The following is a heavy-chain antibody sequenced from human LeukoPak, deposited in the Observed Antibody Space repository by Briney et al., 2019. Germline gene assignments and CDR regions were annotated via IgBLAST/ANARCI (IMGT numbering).Heavy chain of an antibody. D-gene: IGHD6-13*01. V-gene: IGHV3-23*01. CDR1: GFSFSSYA. CDR3: ARDLMGIAYRGAFYY. Sequence: GGSLRLSCAASGFSFSSYAMTWVRQAPGKGLEWVSDISDTGTSTHYADSVKGRFTISRDNSKKTLYLQMNSLRAEDTAVYYCARDLMGIAYRGAFYYWGQGTLVTVSS. CDR2: ISDTGTST. J-gene: IGHJ4*02.